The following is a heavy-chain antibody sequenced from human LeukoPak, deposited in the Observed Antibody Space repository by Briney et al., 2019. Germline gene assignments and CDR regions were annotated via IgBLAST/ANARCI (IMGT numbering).Heavy chain of an antibody. CDR1: GFTFSSYA. Sequence: GGSLRLSCAASGFTFSSYAMHWVRQAPGKGLGCVSAISSNGGSTYYANSVKGRFTISRDNSKNTLYLQMGSLRAEDMAVYYCARSIAARRAFDIWGQGTMVTVSS. J-gene: IGHJ3*02. CDR3: ARSIAARRAFDI. V-gene: IGHV3-64*01. D-gene: IGHD6-6*01. CDR2: ISSNGGST.